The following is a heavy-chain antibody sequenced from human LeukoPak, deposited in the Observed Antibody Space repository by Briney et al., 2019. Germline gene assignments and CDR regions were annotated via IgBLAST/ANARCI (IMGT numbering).Heavy chain of an antibody. CDR2: ISWNSDSI. CDR3: AKDAYSGYGYSGYFDY. J-gene: IGHJ4*02. V-gene: IGHV3-9*01. Sequence: GGSLRLSCAASGFTFNDYAMHWVRQAPGKGLEWVSGISWNSDSIAYADSVKGRFTISRDNAKNSLYLHMNSLRAEDTALYYCAKDAYSGYGYSGYFDYWGQGTLVTVSS. CDR1: GFTFNDYA. D-gene: IGHD5-12*01.